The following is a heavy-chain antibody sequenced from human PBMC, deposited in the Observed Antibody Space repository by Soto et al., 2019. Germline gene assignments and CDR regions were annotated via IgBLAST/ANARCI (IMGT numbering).Heavy chain of an antibody. CDR2: IYPSGGST. Sequence: ASVKVSCKASGYIFSGYYMHWVRQAPGQGLEWMGIIYPSGGSTRNAQKFQGRVTMTRDTSTSTVYMELSSLRSEDTAVYYCARDFSGPMDYWGRGTLVTVSS. D-gene: IGHD3-10*01. V-gene: IGHV1-46*01. CDR3: ARDFSGPMDY. J-gene: IGHJ4*02. CDR1: GYIFSGYY.